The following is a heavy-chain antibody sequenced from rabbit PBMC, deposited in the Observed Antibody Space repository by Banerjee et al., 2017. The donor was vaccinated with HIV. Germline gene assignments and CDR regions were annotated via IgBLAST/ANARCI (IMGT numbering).Heavy chain of an antibody. CDR3: ARCGVSSNWYFDL. V-gene: IGHV1S40*01. J-gene: IGHJ4*01. CDR1: GFSFSNKYH. CDR2: IYAGSSGST. D-gene: IGHD8-1*01. Sequence: QSLEESGGDLVKPGASLTLTCTASGFSFSNKYHMCWVRQAPGKGLEWIACIYAGSSGSTYYASWVNGRFTITRSTSLNTVTLQMTSLTAADTATFFCARCGVSSNWYFDLWGPGTLVTVS.